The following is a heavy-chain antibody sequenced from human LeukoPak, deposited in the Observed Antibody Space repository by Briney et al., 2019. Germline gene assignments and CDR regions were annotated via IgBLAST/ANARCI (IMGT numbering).Heavy chain of an antibody. Sequence: SETLSLTCTVSGGSISSSSYYWGWIRQPPGKGLEWIGSIYYSGSTYHNPSLKSRVTISVDTSKNQFSLKLSSVTAADTAVYYCARIDLYYYDSSGYYQPSGYFDYWGQGTLVTVSS. J-gene: IGHJ4*02. CDR1: GGSISSSSYY. CDR2: IYYSGST. CDR3: ARIDLYYYDSSGYYQPSGYFDY. V-gene: IGHV4-39*01. D-gene: IGHD3-22*01.